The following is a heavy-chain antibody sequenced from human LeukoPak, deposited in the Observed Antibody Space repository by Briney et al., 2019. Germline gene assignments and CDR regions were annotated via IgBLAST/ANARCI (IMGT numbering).Heavy chain of an antibody. CDR1: GFTFSSYA. D-gene: IGHD2-15*01. CDR2: ISGSGGST. CDR3: AKRGVEYCSGGSCYHFDY. V-gene: IGHV3-23*01. Sequence: GGSLRLSCAASGFTFSSYAMSWVRQAPGKGLEWVSAISGSGGSTYYADSVKGRFTISRDNSKNTLYLQMNSLRAEDTAVYYCAKRGVEYCSGGSCYHFDYWGQGTLVSVSS. J-gene: IGHJ4*02.